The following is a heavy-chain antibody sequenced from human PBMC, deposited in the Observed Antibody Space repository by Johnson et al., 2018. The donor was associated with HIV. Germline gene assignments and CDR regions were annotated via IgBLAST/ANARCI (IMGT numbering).Heavy chain of an antibody. Sequence: MQLVESGGGLVQPGGSLRLSCAASGFTFSSYWMHWVRQAPGKGLVWVSRIISDGSCTVSADSVKGRFTISRDNAKNTLYLQMNSLRAEDTAVYYCARALCSGGSCYVGRAFDIWGQGTMVTVSS. V-gene: IGHV3-74*02. CDR2: IISDGSCT. CDR1: GFTFSSYW. J-gene: IGHJ3*02. D-gene: IGHD2-15*01. CDR3: ARALCSGGSCYVGRAFDI.